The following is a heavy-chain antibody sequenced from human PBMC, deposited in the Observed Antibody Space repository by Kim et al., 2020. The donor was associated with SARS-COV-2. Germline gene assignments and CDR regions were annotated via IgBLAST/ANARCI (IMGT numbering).Heavy chain of an antibody. J-gene: IGHJ3*02. V-gene: IGHV3-23*01. CDR3: AKDRREKMATIIRAFDI. D-gene: IGHD5-12*01. CDR2: ISGSGGST. CDR1: GFTFSSYA. Sequence: GGSLRLSCAASGFTFSSYAMSWVRQAPGKGLEWVSAISGSGGSTYYADSVKGRFTISRDNSKNTLYLQMNSLRAEDTAVYYCAKDRREKMATIIRAFDIWGQGTMVTVSS.